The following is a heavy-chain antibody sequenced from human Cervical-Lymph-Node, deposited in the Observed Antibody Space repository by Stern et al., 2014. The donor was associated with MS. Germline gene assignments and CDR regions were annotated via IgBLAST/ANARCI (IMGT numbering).Heavy chain of an antibody. CDR2: IYTSGST. Sequence: QVQLQESGPGLVKPSQTLSLTCTVSGGSISSGSYYWSWIRQPAGKGLEWIGRIYTSGSTNYNPSLKSRVTISVDTSKNQFSLKLSSVTAADTAVYYCARAKAAAYWYFDLWDRGTLVTVSS. J-gene: IGHJ2*01. CDR3: ARAKAAAYWYFDL. CDR1: GGSISSGSYY. V-gene: IGHV4-61*02.